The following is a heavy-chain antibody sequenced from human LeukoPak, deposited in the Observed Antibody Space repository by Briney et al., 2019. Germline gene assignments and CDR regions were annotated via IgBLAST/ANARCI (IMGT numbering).Heavy chain of an antibody. Sequence: GGCLRLSCAASGFTFSSYVMTWVRQAPGKGLEWVSTVSGSADRTYYADSVKGRFTISRDNSKHTLYLQMNSLRAEDTAVYYCAKYCSGGSCYSGLDYWGQGTLVTVSS. CDR1: GFTFSSYV. J-gene: IGHJ4*02. CDR3: AKYCSGGSCYSGLDY. D-gene: IGHD2-15*01. V-gene: IGHV3-23*01. CDR2: VSGSADRT.